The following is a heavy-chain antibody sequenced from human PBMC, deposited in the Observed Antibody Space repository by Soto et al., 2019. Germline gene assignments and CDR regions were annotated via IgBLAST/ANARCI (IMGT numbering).Heavy chain of an antibody. CDR2: ISYDGSNK. V-gene: IGHV3-30-3*01. CDR3: ARDMFFPYGDYTYRFDY. CDR1: GFTFSSYA. Sequence: QVQLVESGGGVVQPGRSLRLSCAASGFTFSSYAMHWVRQAPGKRLEWVAVISYDGSNKYYADSVKGRFTISRDNSKNTLYLQMNSLRAEDTAVYYCARDMFFPYGDYTYRFDYWGQGTLVTVSS. J-gene: IGHJ4*02. D-gene: IGHD4-17*01.